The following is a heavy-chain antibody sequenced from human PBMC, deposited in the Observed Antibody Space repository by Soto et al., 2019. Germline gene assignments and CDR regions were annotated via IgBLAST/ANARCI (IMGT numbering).Heavy chain of an antibody. CDR2: INHSGST. V-gene: IGHV4-34*01. CDR1: GGSFSGYY. D-gene: IGHD2-2*01. J-gene: IGHJ6*02. Sequence: SEPLSLTCAVSGGSFSGYYWSWIRQPPGKGLEWIGEINHSGSTNYNPSLKSRVTISVDTSKNQFSLKLSSVTAADTAVYYCARGPKVVPAAKAPYYYGMDVWGQGTTVTVSS. CDR3: ARGPKVVPAAKAPYYYGMDV.